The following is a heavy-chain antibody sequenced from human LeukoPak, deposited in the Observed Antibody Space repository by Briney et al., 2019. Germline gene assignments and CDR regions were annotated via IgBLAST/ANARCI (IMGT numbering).Heavy chain of an antibody. CDR1: GFTFSSYW. V-gene: IGHV3-7*01. CDR2: IKQDGSEK. D-gene: IGHD3-9*01. CDR3: ARDPSHYDILTGYYYYYMDV. J-gene: IGHJ6*03. Sequence: PGGSLRLSCAASGFTFSSYWMSWVRQAPGKGLEWVANIKQDGSEKYYVDSVKGRFTISRDNAKNSLYLQMNSLRAEDTAVYYCARDPSHYDILTGYYYYYMDVWGKGTTVTTSS.